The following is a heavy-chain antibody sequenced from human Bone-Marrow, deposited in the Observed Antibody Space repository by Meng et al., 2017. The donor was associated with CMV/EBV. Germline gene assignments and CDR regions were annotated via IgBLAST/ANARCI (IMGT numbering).Heavy chain of an antibody. CDR1: GFTFSSYS. CDR2: ISSSSSYI. D-gene: IGHD3-10*01. Sequence: ETLSLTCAASGFTFSSYSMNWVRQAPGKGLEWVSSISSSSSYIYYADSVKGRFTISRDNAKNSLYLQMNSLRAEDTAVYYCASDQSGNMVRGAPLDPWGQGTLVTVSS. CDR3: ASDQSGNMVRGAPLDP. V-gene: IGHV3-21*01. J-gene: IGHJ5*02.